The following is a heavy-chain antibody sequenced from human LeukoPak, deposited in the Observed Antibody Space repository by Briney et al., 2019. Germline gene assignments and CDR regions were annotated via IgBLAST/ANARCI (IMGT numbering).Heavy chain of an antibody. V-gene: IGHV3-21*01. CDR1: GFTFSSYS. Sequence: PGGSLRLSCAASGFTFSSYSMNWVRQAPGEGLEWVSSISSTSSYIYYADSVKGRSTISRDNAKNSLYLQMNSLRAEDTAVYYCARDAYGAVSDYFDYWGQGTLVTVSS. D-gene: IGHD4-17*01. CDR2: ISSTSSYI. J-gene: IGHJ4*02. CDR3: ARDAYGAVSDYFDY.